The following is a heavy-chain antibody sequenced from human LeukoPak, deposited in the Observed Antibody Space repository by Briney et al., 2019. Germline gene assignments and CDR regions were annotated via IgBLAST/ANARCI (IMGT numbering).Heavy chain of an antibody. D-gene: IGHD2-2*01. CDR1: GGSISSYY. J-gene: IGHJ5*02. CDR2: IYYSGST. Sequence: SETLSLTCTVSGGSISSYYWSWIRQPPGKGLEWIGYIYYSGSTNYNPSLKSRVTISVDTSKNQFSLKLSSVTAADTAVYYCARESDRYCFSTSCPNWYDPWGQGTLVTVSS. CDR3: ARESDRYCFSTSCPNWYDP. V-gene: IGHV4-59*12.